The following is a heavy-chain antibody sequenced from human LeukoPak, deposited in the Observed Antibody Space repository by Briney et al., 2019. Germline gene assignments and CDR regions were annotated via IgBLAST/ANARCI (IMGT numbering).Heavy chain of an antibody. Sequence: KAGGSLRLSCAGSGFTFSRTAMSWVRQGPGEGLEWVSAISGSAEKTNYADSVKGRFTISRDNSKNTLYLQMKSLTAGDTAVYYCAKESSSTSCLDYWGQGTLVTVSS. CDR1: GFTFSRTA. V-gene: IGHV3-23*01. D-gene: IGHD2-2*01. CDR3: AKESSSTSCLDY. J-gene: IGHJ4*02. CDR2: ISGSAEKT.